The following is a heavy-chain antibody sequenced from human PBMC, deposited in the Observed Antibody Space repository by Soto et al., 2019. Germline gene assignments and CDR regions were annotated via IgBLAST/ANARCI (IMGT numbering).Heavy chain of an antibody. CDR3: ARDRRYCSGGSCYGGGGY. J-gene: IGHJ4*02. CDR2: IIPIFGTA. Sequence: QVQLVQSGAEVKKPGSSVKVSCKASGGTFSSYAISWVRQAPGQGLEWMGGIIPIFGTANYAQKFQGRVTIAADESTSTAYMGLSSLRYEHTAVYYCARDRRYCSGGSCYGGGGYWGQGTLVTVSS. CDR1: GGTFSSYA. V-gene: IGHV1-69*12. D-gene: IGHD2-15*01.